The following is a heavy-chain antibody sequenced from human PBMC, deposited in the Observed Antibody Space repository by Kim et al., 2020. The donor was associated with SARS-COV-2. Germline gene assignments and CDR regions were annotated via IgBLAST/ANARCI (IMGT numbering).Heavy chain of an antibody. CDR1: GFTFDSYG. CDR2: IWSDGSQK. V-gene: IGHV3-33*01. Sequence: GGSLRLSCAASGFTFDSYGMHWVRQGPGKGLEWVAIIWSDGSQKYSAASVRGRFTISRDNSKSMLYLQMNSLRAADTAVYYCARVFDTHYFDLWGRGTLVPSPQ. CDR3: ARVFDTHYFDL. D-gene: IGHD5-18*01. J-gene: IGHJ2*01.